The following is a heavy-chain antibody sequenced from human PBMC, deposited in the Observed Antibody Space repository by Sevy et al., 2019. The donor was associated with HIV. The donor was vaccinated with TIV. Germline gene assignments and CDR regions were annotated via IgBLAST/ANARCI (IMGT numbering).Heavy chain of an antibody. D-gene: IGHD6-6*01. CDR2: INHSGST. V-gene: IGHV4-34*01. CDR3: ARARSIAARPARVAFDI. Sequence: SESLSLTCAVYGGSFSGYYWSWIRQPPGKGLEWIGEINHSGSTNYNPSLKSRVTISVDTSKNQFSLKLSSVTAADTAVYYCARARSIAARPARVAFDIWGQGTMVTVSS. J-gene: IGHJ3*02. CDR1: GGSFSGYY.